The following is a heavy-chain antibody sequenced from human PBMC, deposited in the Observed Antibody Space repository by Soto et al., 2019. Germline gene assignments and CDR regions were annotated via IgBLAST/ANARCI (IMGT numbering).Heavy chain of an antibody. V-gene: IGHV3-7*01. CDR2: IKQDGSVK. J-gene: IGHJ1*01. Sequence: GGSLRLSCAASGFDFRNYWMTWVRQAPGKGLEWVANIKQDGSVKYYVDSVKGRFTISRDNAKNSLYLQMNSLRVEDTAVYYCAETPGYIQYWGQGTLVTVSS. CDR1: GFDFRNYW. CDR3: AETPGYIQY.